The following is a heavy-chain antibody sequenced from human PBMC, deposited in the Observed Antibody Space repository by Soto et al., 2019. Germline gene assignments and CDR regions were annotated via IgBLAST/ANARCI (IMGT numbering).Heavy chain of an antibody. CDR1: GGTFSSYA. CDR3: ARDYYDSSGYCRSLGFDP. Sequence: GASVKVSCKASGGTFSSYAISWVRQAPGQGLEWMGGIIPIFGTANYAQKFQGRVTITADESTSTAYMELSSLRSEDTAVYYCARDYYDSSGYCRSLGFDPWGQGTLVTVST. J-gene: IGHJ5*02. D-gene: IGHD3-22*01. V-gene: IGHV1-69*13. CDR2: IIPIFGTA.